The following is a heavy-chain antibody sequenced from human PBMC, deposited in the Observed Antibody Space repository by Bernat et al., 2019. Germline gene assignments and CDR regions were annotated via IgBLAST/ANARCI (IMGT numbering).Heavy chain of an antibody. CDR3: ARDAITMDRGALSNDAFDI. Sequence: EVQLVESGGGLIQPGGSLRLSCAASGFTVSSNYMSWVRQAPGKGLEWVSVIYSGGSTYYADSVKGRFTISRDNSKNTLYLQMNSLRAEDTAVYYCARDAITMDRGALSNDAFDIWGQGTMVTVSS. V-gene: IGHV3-53*01. CDR2: IYSGGST. D-gene: IGHD3-10*01. CDR1: GFTVSSNY. J-gene: IGHJ3*02.